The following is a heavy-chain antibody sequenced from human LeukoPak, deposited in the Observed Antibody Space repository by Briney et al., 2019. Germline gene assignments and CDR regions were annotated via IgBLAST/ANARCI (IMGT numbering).Heavy chain of an antibody. V-gene: IGHV3-48*03. Sequence: LPGGSLRLSCAASGFSFSVYEIHWVRQAPGKGLEWISDISSSGTTTYYADSVKGRFTISRDNAKNSLYLQMNSLRAEDTAVYYCATFAGVVPGGLLLWGKGTTVIASS. D-gene: IGHD2-2*01. CDR1: GFSFSVYE. CDR2: ISSSGTTT. CDR3: ATFAGVVPGGLLL. J-gene: IGHJ6*04.